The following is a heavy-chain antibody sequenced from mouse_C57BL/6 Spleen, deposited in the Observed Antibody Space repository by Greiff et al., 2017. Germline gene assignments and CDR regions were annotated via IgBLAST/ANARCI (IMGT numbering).Heavy chain of an antibody. CDR2: FHPYNDDT. CDR1: GYTFTTYP. J-gene: IGHJ2*01. D-gene: IGHD2-1*01. CDR3: ASHDIYYGDY. Sequence: VKLLESGAELVKPGASVTMSCKASGYTFTTYPIEWMKQNHGKSLEWIGNFHPYNDDTKYNAKFKGKATLNVAKSSSTVYLDLSRLTSDDSAVYYCASHDIYYGDYWGQGTTLTVSS. V-gene: IGHV1-47*01.